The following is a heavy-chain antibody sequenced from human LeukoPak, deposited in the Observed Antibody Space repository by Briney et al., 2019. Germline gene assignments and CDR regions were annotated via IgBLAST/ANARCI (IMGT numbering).Heavy chain of an antibody. CDR2: ISAYNGNT. Sequence: ASVKVSCKASGYTFTSYGISWVRRAPGQGLEWMGWISAYNGNTNYAQKLQGRVTMTTDTSTSTAYMELRSLRSDDTAVYYCASVDSYGYSYAFDIWGQGTMVTVSS. V-gene: IGHV1-18*01. J-gene: IGHJ3*02. CDR3: ASVDSYGYSYAFDI. CDR1: GYTFTSYG. D-gene: IGHD5-18*01.